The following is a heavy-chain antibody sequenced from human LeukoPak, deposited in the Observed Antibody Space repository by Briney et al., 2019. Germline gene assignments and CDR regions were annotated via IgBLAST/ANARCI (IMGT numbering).Heavy chain of an antibody. V-gene: IGHV4-59*01. CDR3: ARVITVRGVIFDY. CDR2: IYYSGST. J-gene: IGHJ4*02. D-gene: IGHD3-16*01. CDR1: GGSFSGYY. Sequence: SETLSLTFAVYGGSFSGYYWSWIRQPPWKGLEWIGYIYYSGSTNYNPSLKSRVPISVDTSKNQFSLNLSSVTAADTAVYYCARVITVRGVIFDYWGQGTLVTVSS.